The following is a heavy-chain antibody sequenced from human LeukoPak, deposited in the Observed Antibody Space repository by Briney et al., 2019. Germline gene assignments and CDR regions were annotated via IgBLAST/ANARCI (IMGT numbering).Heavy chain of an antibody. V-gene: IGHV3-23*01. Sequence: GGSLRLSCAASGFTFSSYAMNWVRQAPGKGLEWVSTISGGGGTTYYTDSVKGRFTISRDNAKNSLYLQMNSLRAEDTALYYCAKAANPAVASHIDYWGQGTLVTVSS. D-gene: IGHD6-19*01. CDR1: GFTFSSYA. CDR3: AKAANPAVASHIDY. J-gene: IGHJ4*02. CDR2: ISGGGGTT.